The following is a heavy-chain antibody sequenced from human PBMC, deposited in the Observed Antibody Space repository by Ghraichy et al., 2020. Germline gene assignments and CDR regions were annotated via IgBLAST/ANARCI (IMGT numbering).Heavy chain of an antibody. CDR3: ASTYCGGDCSFDY. CDR2: MFHSGST. Sequence: YAVSGYSMSSGYYWGWIRQPPGKGLEWIGSMFHSGSTFYNPSLKSRVTISLDTSKNQLSLKLNSVTAADTAVYYCASTYCGGDCSFDYWGQGTLVTVSS. D-gene: IGHD2-21*02. CDR1: GYSMSSGYY. V-gene: IGHV4-38-2*01. J-gene: IGHJ4*02.